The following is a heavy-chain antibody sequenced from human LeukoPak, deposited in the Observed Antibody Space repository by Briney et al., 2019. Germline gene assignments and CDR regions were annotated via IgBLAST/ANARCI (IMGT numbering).Heavy chain of an antibody. Sequence: GGSLRLPCAASGFTFSSYWMSWVRQAPGKGLEWVANIKQDGSEKYYVDSVKGRFTISRDNAKNSLYLQMNSLRAEDTAVYYCARDYYDSSGYYEGDYWGQGTLVTVSS. CDR2: IKQDGSEK. V-gene: IGHV3-7*01. CDR3: ARDYYDSSGYYEGDY. J-gene: IGHJ4*02. CDR1: GFTFSSYW. D-gene: IGHD3-22*01.